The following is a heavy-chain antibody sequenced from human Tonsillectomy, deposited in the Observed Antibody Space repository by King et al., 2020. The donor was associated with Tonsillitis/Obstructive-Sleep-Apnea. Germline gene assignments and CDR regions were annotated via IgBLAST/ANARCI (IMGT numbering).Heavy chain of an antibody. CDR2: IYSGGDT. D-gene: IGHD5-18*01. CDR1: GLTVSGNY. J-gene: IGHJ3*01. V-gene: IGHV3-53*04. CDR3: ARAPSGYTYGSDTFDP. Sequence: VQLVESGGGLVQPGGSLRLSCTASGLTVSGNYMSWVRQAPGKGLEWVSVIYSGGDTYYADSVKGRFTISRHNSKNTLYLQMNSLRAEDTAVYYCARAPSGYTYGSDTFDPWGLGTMVTVSS.